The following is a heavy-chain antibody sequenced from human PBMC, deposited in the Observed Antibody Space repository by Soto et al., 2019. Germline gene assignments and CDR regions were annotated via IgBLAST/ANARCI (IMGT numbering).Heavy chain of an antibody. CDR3: ARTTMVRGVIITPAGY. D-gene: IGHD3-10*01. CDR1: GYTFTSYA. Sequence: QVQLVQSGAEVKKPGASVKVSCKASGYTFTSYAMHWVRQAPGQRLAWMGWVNAGNGNTKYSQKFQGRVHITRDTAASTAHMELNSLRSEDPAVYYCARTTMVRGVIITPAGYWGQGTLVTVSS. CDR2: VNAGNGNT. V-gene: IGHV1-3*01. J-gene: IGHJ4*02.